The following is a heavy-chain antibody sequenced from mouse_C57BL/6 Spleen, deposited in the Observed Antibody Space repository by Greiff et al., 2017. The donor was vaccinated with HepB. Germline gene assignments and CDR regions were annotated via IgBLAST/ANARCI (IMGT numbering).Heavy chain of an antibody. V-gene: IGHV1-55*01. CDR1: GYTFTSYW. Sequence: VQLQQPGAELVKPGASVKMSCKASGYTFTSYWITWVKQRPGQGLEWIGDIYPGSGSTNYNEKFKSKATLTVDTSSSTAYMQLSSLTSEDSAVYYCARHYGSPHYYAMDYWGQGTSVTVSS. CDR2: IYPGSGST. CDR3: ARHYGSPHYYAMDY. D-gene: IGHD1-1*01. J-gene: IGHJ4*01.